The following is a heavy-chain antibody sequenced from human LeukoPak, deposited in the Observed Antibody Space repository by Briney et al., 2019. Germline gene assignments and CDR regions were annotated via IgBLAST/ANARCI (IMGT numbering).Heavy chain of an antibody. CDR3: ARGLAARPRYYYYMDV. V-gene: IGHV1-69*05. D-gene: IGHD6-6*01. CDR1: GGTFSSYA. J-gene: IGHJ6*03. CDR2: IIPIFGTA. Sequence: GASVKVSCKASGGTFSSYAISWVRQAPGRGLEWMGGIIPIFGTANYAQKFQGRVTITTDESTSTAYMELSSLRSEDTAVYYCARGLAARPRYYYYMDVWGKGTTVTVSS.